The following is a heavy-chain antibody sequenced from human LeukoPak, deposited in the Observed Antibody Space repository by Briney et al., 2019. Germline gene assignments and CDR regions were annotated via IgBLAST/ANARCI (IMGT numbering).Heavy chain of an antibody. CDR2: ISGSGGST. V-gene: IGHV3-23*01. Sequence: GRSLRLSCAASGFTFSSYAMSWVRQAPGKGLEWVSAISGSGGSTYYADSVKGRFTNSGDNAKNSLYLQMSSLRVEDTAVYYCTRRPYSSSWYYFDYWGQGTLVTVSS. D-gene: IGHD6-13*01. CDR3: TRRPYSSSWYYFDY. J-gene: IGHJ4*02. CDR1: GFTFSSYA.